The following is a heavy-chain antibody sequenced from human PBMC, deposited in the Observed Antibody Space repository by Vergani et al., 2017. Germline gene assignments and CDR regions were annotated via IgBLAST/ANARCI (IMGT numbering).Heavy chain of an antibody. V-gene: IGHV2-5*01. Sequence: QITLKESGPTLVKPTQTLTLTCTFSGFSLSTSGVGVGWIRQPPGKALEWLALIYWNDDKRYSPSLKSRLTITKDTSKNQVVLTMTNMDPVDTATYYCAHSRMYYDILTGYYTNPHLDYWGQGTLVTVSS. J-gene: IGHJ4*02. CDR3: AHSRMYYDILTGYYTNPHLDY. CDR1: GFSLSTSGVG. D-gene: IGHD3-9*01. CDR2: IYWNDDK.